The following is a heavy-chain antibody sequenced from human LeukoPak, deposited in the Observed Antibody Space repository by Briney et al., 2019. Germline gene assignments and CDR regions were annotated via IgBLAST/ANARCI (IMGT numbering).Heavy chain of an antibody. CDR1: GGSISSYY. Sequence: SETLSLTCTVSGGSISSYYWSWIRQPAGKGLEWIGRIYTSGSTNYNPSLKSRVAMSVDTSKNQFSLKLSSVTAADTAVYYCARMGYYYDSSGYWEYFQHWGQGTLVTVSS. CDR2: IYTSGST. CDR3: ARMGYYYDSSGYWEYFQH. V-gene: IGHV4-4*07. D-gene: IGHD3-22*01. J-gene: IGHJ1*01.